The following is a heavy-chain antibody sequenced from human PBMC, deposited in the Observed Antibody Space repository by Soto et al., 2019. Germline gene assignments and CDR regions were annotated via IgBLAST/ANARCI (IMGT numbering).Heavy chain of an antibody. Sequence: ASETLSLTCTVSGGSISSSSYYWGWIRQPPGKGLEWIGSIYYSGSTYYNPSLKSRVTISVDTSKNQFSLKLSSVTAADTAVYYCALSAPLGYCSGGSCPGHYWGQGTLVTVSS. J-gene: IGHJ4*02. CDR2: IYYSGST. CDR1: GGSISSSSYY. CDR3: ALSAPLGYCSGGSCPGHY. D-gene: IGHD2-15*01. V-gene: IGHV4-39*01.